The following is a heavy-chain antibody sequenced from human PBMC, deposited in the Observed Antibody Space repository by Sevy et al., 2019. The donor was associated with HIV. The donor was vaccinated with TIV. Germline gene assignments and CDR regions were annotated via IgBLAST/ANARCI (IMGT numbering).Heavy chain of an antibody. Sequence: GGSLRLSCAASGFTFSSYGMHWVRRAPGKGLEWVAVIWYDGSYKDYADSVKGRFTISRDNSKNTLYLQMNSLRAEDTAVYYCARVSTIVGGESEDYWVQGTLVTVSS. CDR3: ARVSTIVGGESEDY. V-gene: IGHV3-33*01. J-gene: IGHJ4*02. CDR1: GFTFSSYG. CDR2: IWYDGSYK. D-gene: IGHD1-26*01.